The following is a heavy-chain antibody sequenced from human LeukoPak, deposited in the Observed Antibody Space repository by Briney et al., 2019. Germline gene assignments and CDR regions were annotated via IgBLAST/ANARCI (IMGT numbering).Heavy chain of an antibody. CDR1: GFTLSDYD. Sequence: AGGSLRLSCAASGFTLSDYDIHWVRQPIGKGLDWVSGLGSAGDKYHAGSERGRFTISREDAENSVYLQMNGLRPEDTAIHYCARAKRETSTRPWTSGMDVWGQGTRVTVSS. CDR3: ARAKRETSTRPWTSGMDV. J-gene: IGHJ6*02. D-gene: IGHD3/OR15-3a*01. CDR2: LGSAGDK. V-gene: IGHV3-13*01.